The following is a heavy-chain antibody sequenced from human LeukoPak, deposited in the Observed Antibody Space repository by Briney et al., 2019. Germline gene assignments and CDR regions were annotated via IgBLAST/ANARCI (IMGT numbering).Heavy chain of an antibody. CDR3: ARHRGYCSSTSCHEYNWFDP. CDR1: GGSISSSSYY. D-gene: IGHD2-2*01. Sequence: SETLSLTCTVSGGSISSSSYYWGWIRQPPGKGLEWIGSIYYSGSTYYNPSLKSRVTISVDTCKNQFSLKLSSVTAADTAVYYCARHRGYCSSTSCHEYNWFDPWGQGTLVTVSS. CDR2: IYYSGST. V-gene: IGHV4-39*01. J-gene: IGHJ5*02.